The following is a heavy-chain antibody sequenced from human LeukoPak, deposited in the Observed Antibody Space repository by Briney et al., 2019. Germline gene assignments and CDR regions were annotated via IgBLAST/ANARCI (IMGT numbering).Heavy chain of an antibody. CDR3: AKDWYDSSGYYYYYYGMDV. CDR1: GFTFSSYA. J-gene: IGHJ6*02. D-gene: IGHD3-22*01. CDR2: ISGSGGST. V-gene: IGHV3-23*01. Sequence: GGSLRLSCAASGFTFSSYAMSWVRQAPGKGLEWVSVISGSGGSTYYADSVKGRFTISRDNSKNTLYLQMNSLRAEDTAVYYCAKDWYDSSGYYYYYYGMDVWGQGTTVTVSS.